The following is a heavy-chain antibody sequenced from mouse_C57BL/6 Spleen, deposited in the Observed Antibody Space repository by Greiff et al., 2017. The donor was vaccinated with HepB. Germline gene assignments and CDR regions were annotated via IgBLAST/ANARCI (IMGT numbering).Heavy chain of an antibody. D-gene: IGHD2-5*01. V-gene: IGHV1-69*01. CDR2: IDPSDSYT. Sequence: QVQLQQPGAELVMPGASVKLSCKASGYTFTSYWMHWVKQRPGQGLEWIGEIDPSDSYTNYNQKFKGKSTLTVDKSSSTAYMQLSSLTSEDSAVYYCARPTQTDSNTWFAYWGQGTLVTVSA. CDR3: ARPTQTDSNTWFAY. CDR1: GYTFTSYW. J-gene: IGHJ3*01.